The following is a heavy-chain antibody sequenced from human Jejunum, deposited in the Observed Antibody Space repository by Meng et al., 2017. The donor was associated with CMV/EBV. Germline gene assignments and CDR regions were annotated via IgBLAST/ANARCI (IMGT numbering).Heavy chain of an antibody. J-gene: IGHJ4*02. Sequence: SLNLSCAASVFPVSNHYMNWVRQAPGKGLEWVSVIYDAGNTYYADSVKGRFTSSRDNSKNTLYLQMNSLRVEDTAVYYCARGAFDWGQGTLVTVSS. D-gene: IGHD2/OR15-2a*01. CDR2: IYDAGNT. CDR3: ARGAFD. V-gene: IGHV3-66*02. CDR1: VFPVSNHY.